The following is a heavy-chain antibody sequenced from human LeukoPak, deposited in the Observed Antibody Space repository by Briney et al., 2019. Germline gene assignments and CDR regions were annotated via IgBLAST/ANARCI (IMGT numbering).Heavy chain of an antibody. Sequence: GRSLRLSRAASGFTLSNYNMNWVRHAPGKGLEWVSSISSSSSYIYYTDSVKGRFTISRYNAKNSLYLQMHTLRAPHTPLYIFARYLMGWDLNWFDSWGQGTLVTVSS. D-gene: IGHD1-26*01. CDR2: ISSSSSYI. J-gene: IGHJ5*01. CDR3: ARYLMGWDLNWFDS. V-gene: IGHV3-21*01. CDR1: GFTLSNYN.